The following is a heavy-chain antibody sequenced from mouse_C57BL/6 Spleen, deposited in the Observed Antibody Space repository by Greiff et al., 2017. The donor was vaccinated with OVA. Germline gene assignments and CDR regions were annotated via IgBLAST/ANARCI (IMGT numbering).Heavy chain of an antibody. D-gene: IGHD1-1*01. J-gene: IGHJ2*01. CDR2: INPNYGTT. CDR3: ARSGLGTTVVVPFDY. CDR1: GYSFTDYN. V-gene: IGHV1-39*01. Sequence: VQLQQSGPELVKPGASVKISCKASGYSFTDYNMNWVKQSNGKSLEWIGVINPNYGTTSSNRKFKGKATLTVDQSSSTAYMQLNSLTSADSAFYYCARSGLGTTVVVPFDYWGQGTPLTVSS.